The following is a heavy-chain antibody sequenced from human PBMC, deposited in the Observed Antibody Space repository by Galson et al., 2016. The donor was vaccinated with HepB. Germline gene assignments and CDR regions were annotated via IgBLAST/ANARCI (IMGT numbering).Heavy chain of an antibody. CDR3: ARDWGDARVISDY. V-gene: IGHV1-18*01. CDR2: ISTHNGNT. J-gene: IGHJ4*02. Sequence: ISTHNGNTHYAQKLQDRVTLTTDTSTTTAYLELRSLKSDDTAVYYCARDWGDARVISDYWGQGTLVTVSS. D-gene: IGHD2-21*01.